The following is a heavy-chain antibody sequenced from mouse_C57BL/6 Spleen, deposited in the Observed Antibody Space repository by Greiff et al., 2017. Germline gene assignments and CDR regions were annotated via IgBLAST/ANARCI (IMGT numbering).Heavy chain of an antibody. V-gene: IGHV5-9-1*02. CDR2: ISSGGDYI. J-gene: IGHJ3*01. D-gene: IGHD1-1*01. Sequence: EVHLVESGEGLVKPGGSLKLSCAASGFTFSSYAMSWVRQTPEKRLEWVAYISSGGDYIYYADTVKGRFTISRDNARNTLYLQMSSLKSEDTAMYYCTRDRNYYGSSSPFAYWGQGTLVTVSA. CDR3: TRDRNYYGSSSPFAY. CDR1: GFTFSSYA.